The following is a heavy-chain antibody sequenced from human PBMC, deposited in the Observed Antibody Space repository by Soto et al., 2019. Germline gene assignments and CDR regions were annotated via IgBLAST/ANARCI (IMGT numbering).Heavy chain of an antibody. Sequence: QVQLVESGGGVVQPGRSLRLSCAASGFTFSSYGMHWVRQAPGKGLEWVAVIWYDGSNKYYADSVKGRFTISRDNSKNTLYLQMNSLSAEDTAVYYCARRDYDILTGYYMFDAFDIWGQGTMVTVSS. CDR3: ARRDYDILTGYYMFDAFDI. J-gene: IGHJ3*02. CDR1: GFTFSSYG. CDR2: IWYDGSNK. V-gene: IGHV3-33*01. D-gene: IGHD3-9*01.